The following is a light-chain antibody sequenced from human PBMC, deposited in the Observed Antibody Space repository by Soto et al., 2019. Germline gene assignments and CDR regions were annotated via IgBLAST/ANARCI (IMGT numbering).Light chain of an antibody. Sequence: SYELTQPPSVSVSPGQTASITCSGDKLGDKYACWYQQKPGQSPVVVIYQDSKRPSGIPERFSGSNSGNTATLTISGTQAMDEADYYCQAWDSSTEVFGTGTKLTVL. V-gene: IGLV3-1*01. J-gene: IGLJ1*01. CDR3: QAWDSSTEV. CDR2: QDS. CDR1: KLGDKY.